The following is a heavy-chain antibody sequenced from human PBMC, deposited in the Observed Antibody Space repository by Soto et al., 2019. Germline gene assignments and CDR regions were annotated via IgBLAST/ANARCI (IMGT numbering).Heavy chain of an antibody. CDR1: GFTFTSSA. CDR3: AAENKGNNSSSWTDY. J-gene: IGHJ4*02. CDR2: IVVGSGNT. D-gene: IGHD6-13*01. V-gene: IGHV1-58*02. Sequence: ASVKVSCKASGFTFTSSAMQWVRQARGQRLEWIGWIVVGSGNTNYAQKFQERVTITRDMSTSTAYMELSSLRSEDTAVYYCAAENKGNNSSSWTDYWGQGTLVTVSS.